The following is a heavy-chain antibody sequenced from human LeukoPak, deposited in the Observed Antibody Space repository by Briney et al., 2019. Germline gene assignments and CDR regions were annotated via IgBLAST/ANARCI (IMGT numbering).Heavy chain of an antibody. CDR2: IYGSGTT. D-gene: IGHD3-22*01. CDR3: GRGVGGVRYCDSSVYRNWFDP. J-gene: IGHJ5*02. CDR1: GVSISSYY. Sequence: SETLSLTCTVSGVSISSYYWNWVRQPPGKGLEWIGSIYGSGTTDYNPSLKSRVTISVDTSKNQFSLKLSSVTAAEPAVYYCGRGVGGVRYCDSSVYRNWFDPWGQGTLVTVSS. V-gene: IGHV4-4*07.